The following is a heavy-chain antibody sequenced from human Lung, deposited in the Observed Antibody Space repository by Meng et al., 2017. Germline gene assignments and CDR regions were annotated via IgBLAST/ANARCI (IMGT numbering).Heavy chain of an antibody. D-gene: IGHD2-8*01. CDR1: GYTFTRYV. CDR3: ARGEGYCTNGVCSPGY. J-gene: IGHJ4*02. CDR2: INAGNGNT. Sequence: QVQLVQSGAEVKKPGASVKDSCKASGYTFTRYVMHWVRQAPGQRLEWMGWINAGNGNTKYSQKFQGRVTITRDTSVSTAYMEMSSLRSEDTAVYYCARGEGYCTNGVCSPGYWGQGTLVTVSS. V-gene: IGHV1-3*01.